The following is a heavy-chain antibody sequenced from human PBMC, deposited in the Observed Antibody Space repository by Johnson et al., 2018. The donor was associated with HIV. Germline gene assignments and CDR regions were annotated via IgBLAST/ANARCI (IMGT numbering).Heavy chain of an antibody. J-gene: IGHJ3*02. CDR2: TRYEGSNK. V-gene: IGHV3-30*02. D-gene: IGHD2-15*01. CDR3: ARGDGSSLDAFDI. CDR1: GFTFSDYY. Sequence: VQLMESGGGVVQPGRSLRLSCAASGFTFSDYYMSWIRQAPGKGLEWVAFTRYEGSNKHYVDSVKGRFTISRDNSKNTLYLQMNSLLPEDTAVYYCARGDGSSLDAFDIWGQGTMLTVSS.